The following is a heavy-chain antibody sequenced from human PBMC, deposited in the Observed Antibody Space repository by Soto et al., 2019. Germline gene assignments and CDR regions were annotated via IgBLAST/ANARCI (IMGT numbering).Heavy chain of an antibody. Sequence: GGSLRLSCAASGFTFSSYWMSWVRQAPGKGLEWVANIKQDGIEKYYVDSVKGRFTISRDNAKNSLYLQMNSLRAEDTAVYYCARYHYYYGSGSYYSPIYYFDYWGQGTLVTVSS. J-gene: IGHJ4*02. CDR2: IKQDGIEK. CDR1: GFTFSSYW. V-gene: IGHV3-7*05. D-gene: IGHD3-10*01. CDR3: ARYHYYYGSGSYYSPIYYFDY.